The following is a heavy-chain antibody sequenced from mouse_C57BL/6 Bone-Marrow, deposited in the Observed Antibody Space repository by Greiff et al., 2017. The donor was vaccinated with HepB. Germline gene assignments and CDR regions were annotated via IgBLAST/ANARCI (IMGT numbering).Heavy chain of an antibody. CDR2: ISSGGSYT. CDR1: GFTFSSYG. Sequence: EVKLVESGGDLVKPGGSLKLSCAASGFTFSSYGMSWVRQTPDKRLEWVATISSGGSYTYYPDSVKGRFTISRDNAKNTLYLQMSSLKYEDTAMYYCARHASTGYVDYWGQGTTLTVSS. D-gene: IGHD3-1*01. CDR3: ARHASTGYVDY. J-gene: IGHJ2*01. V-gene: IGHV5-6*01.